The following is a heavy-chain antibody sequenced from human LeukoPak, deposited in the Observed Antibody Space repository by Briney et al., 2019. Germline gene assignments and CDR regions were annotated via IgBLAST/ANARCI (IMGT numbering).Heavy chain of an antibody. J-gene: IGHJ4*02. CDR3: ASPPSGYDSSGYNY. CDR2: IIPIFGTA. Sequence: SVKVSCKASGGTFSSYAISWVRQAPGQGLELMGGIIPIFGTADYAQKFQGRVTITADESTSTAYMELSSLRSEDTAVYYCASPPSGYDSSGYNYWGQGTLVTVSS. CDR1: GGTFSSYA. V-gene: IGHV1-69*01. D-gene: IGHD3-22*01.